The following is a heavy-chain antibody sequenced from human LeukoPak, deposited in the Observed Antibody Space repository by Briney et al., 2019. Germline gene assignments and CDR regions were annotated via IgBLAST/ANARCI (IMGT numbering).Heavy chain of an antibody. CDR2: INHSGST. CDR1: GGSFSGYY. J-gene: IGHJ4*02. V-gene: IGHV4-34*01. CDR3: GRTNSSGSFDT. Sequence: SETLSLTCAVYGGSFSGYYWSWIRQPPGKGLEWIGEINHSGSTNYNPSLKSRVTISVDTSKNQFSLKLSSVTAADTAVYYCGRTNSSGSFDTRGQGELVTVSS. D-gene: IGHD6-19*01.